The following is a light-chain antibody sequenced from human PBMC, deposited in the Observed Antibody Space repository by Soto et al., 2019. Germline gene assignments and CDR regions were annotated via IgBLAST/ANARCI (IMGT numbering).Light chain of an antibody. J-gene: IGKJ4*01. Sequence: VLTHSPGTLSLSPGERATLSCRASQTVRNNYLAWYQQKPGRAPRLLIYDASSRATGIPDRFSGGGSETALTLTVSRLEPEDFAVYYCQQFSSYQLTFCRGAKVDMK. V-gene: IGKV3-20*01. CDR3: QQFSSYQLT. CDR2: DAS. CDR1: QTVRNNY.